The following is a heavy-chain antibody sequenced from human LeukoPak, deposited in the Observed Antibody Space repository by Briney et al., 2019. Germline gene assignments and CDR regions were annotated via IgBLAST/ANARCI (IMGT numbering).Heavy chain of an antibody. CDR3: ARVVGFLPSYYYYYMDV. D-gene: IGHD2/OR15-2a*01. CDR2: ISSSSSYI. V-gene: IGHV3-21*01. J-gene: IGHJ6*03. CDR1: GFTFSSYS. Sequence: PGGSLRLSCAASGFTFSSYSMTWVRQAPGKGLEWVSSISSSSSYIYYADSVKGRFTISRENAKNSLYLQMNSLRAEDTAVYYCARVVGFLPSYYYYYMDVWGKGTTVTVSS.